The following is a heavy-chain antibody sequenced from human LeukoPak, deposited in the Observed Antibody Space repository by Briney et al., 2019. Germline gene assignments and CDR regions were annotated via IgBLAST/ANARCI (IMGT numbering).Heavy chain of an antibody. V-gene: IGHV3-23*01. CDR2: ISGSGSST. CDR1: GFTFSSYA. CDR3: AKAPATGEGYYFYYMDV. J-gene: IGHJ6*03. Sequence: TGGSLRLSCAASGFTFSSYAMSWVRQAPGKGLEWVSAISGSGSSTYYADSVRGRFTISRDNSKNTVYLQMIRPGADDTAVYFCAKAPATGEGYYFYYMDVWGKGTTVTVSS. D-gene: IGHD7-27*01.